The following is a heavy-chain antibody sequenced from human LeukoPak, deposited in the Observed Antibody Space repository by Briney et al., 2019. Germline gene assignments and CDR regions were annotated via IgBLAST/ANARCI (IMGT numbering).Heavy chain of an antibody. CDR3: ARLGTSSSSVY. Sequence: SETLSLTCAVSGGSISSGGYSWSWIRQPPGKGLESFGYIYYSGSTYYNSSLKSRVTITVDTSKNQFCLKLSSVTAADTAVYYCARLGTSSSSVYWGQGTLVTVSS. CDR1: GGSISSGGYS. J-gene: IGHJ4*02. CDR2: IYYSGST. V-gene: IGHV4-30-4*07. D-gene: IGHD2-2*01.